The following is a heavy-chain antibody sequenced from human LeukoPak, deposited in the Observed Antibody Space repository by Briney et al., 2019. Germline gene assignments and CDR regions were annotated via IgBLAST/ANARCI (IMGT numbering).Heavy chain of an antibody. D-gene: IGHD1-1*01. J-gene: IGHJ4*02. CDR1: GFTFSSYG. V-gene: IGHV3-30*18. CDR3: AKDRTGTTGESRPDY. CDR2: ISYDGSNK. Sequence: GRSLRLSCAASGFTFSSYGMHRVRQAPGKGLEWVAVISYDGSNKYYADSVKGRFTISRDNSKNTLYLQMNSLRAEDTAVYYCAKDRTGTTGESRPDYWGQGTLVTVSS.